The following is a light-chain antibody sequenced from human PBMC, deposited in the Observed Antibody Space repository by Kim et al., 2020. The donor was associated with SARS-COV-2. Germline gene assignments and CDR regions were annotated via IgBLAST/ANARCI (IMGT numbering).Light chain of an antibody. CDR3: QQANSFPRT. CDR1: QGISSW. CDR2: AAS. Sequence: DIQMTQSPSSVSASVGDRVTITCRASQGISSWVAWYQQKPGKDPKLLIYAASSLQSGVPSRFSGSGSGTEFTLTISRLQREDFATYYCQQANSFPRTFGQGTKVDIK. J-gene: IGKJ1*01. V-gene: IGKV1D-12*01.